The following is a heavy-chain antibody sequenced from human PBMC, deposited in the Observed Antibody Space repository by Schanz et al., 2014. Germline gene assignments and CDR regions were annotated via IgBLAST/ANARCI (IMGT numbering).Heavy chain of an antibody. V-gene: IGHV1-69*04. CDR1: GYTFISYG. J-gene: IGHJ3*02. D-gene: IGHD2-2*01. CDR2: IVPIAGIT. CDR3: ARGTMPGTFDI. Sequence: QVQLVQSGAEVRKPGASVKVSCKASGYTFISYGISWVRQAPGQGLEWMGRIVPIAGITNYAQRFQGRVTITADKSSDTAYMELSCLRYEDTALYYCARGTMPGTFDIWGQGTMVTVSS.